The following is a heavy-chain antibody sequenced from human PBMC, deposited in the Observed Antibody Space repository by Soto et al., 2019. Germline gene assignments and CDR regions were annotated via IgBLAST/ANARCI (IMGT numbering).Heavy chain of an antibody. V-gene: IGHV4-4*07. CDR1: GAPLRRLS. D-gene: IGHD2-15*01. CDR3: ARGVAAAASRVSRVFFQL. J-gene: IGHJ1*01. CDR2: IYTDGGT. Sequence: PEPLSLPSTAPGAPLRRLSWSSVRHPARKGLEWIGRIYTDGGTRYNTSLTSRVSISIDTSNNQLSLELTNVTVADSAVYVCARGVAAAASRVSRVFFQLWGQGTLVTVSS.